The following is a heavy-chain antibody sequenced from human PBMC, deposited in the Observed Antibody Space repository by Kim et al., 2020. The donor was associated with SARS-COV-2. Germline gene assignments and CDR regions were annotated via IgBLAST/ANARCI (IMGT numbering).Heavy chain of an antibody. D-gene: IGHD5-12*01. CDR3: ARDSGYDPRAYDY. Sequence: IPSFQGHVTISADKSISTAYLQWSSLKASDTAMYYCARDSGYDPRAYDYWGQGTLVTVSS. V-gene: IGHV5-10-1*01. J-gene: IGHJ4*02.